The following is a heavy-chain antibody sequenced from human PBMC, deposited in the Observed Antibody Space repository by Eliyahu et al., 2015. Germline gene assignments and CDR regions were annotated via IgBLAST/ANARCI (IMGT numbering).Heavy chain of an antibody. CDR3: ATSPGYCSGGTCYLQDFNI. V-gene: IGHV3-48*02. CDR1: GFRFXSYX. D-gene: IGHD2-15*01. Sequence: EEQLTESGGGLIQPGGSLRLSCAASGFRFXSYXXNWIRQAPGKGLEWISYISVTSTTTYYAXSVRGRFTVSRDNANNSLYLQMNSLKDEDTAVYYCATSPGYCSGGTCYLQDFNIWGQGTMVTVSS. J-gene: IGHJ3*02. CDR2: ISVTSTTT.